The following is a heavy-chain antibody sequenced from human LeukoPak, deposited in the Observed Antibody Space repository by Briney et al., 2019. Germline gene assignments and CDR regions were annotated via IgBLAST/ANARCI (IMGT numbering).Heavy chain of an antibody. Sequence: SETLSLTCTVSGGSISSYYWSWIRQPPGKGLEWIGYIYYSGSTNYNPSLKSRVTISVDTSKNQFSLKLSSVTAADTAVYYCARVDRVDTAMVEGYYFDYWGQGTLVTVSS. CDR1: GGSISSYY. V-gene: IGHV4-59*01. CDR2: IYYSGST. CDR3: ARVDRVDTAMVEGYYFDY. J-gene: IGHJ4*02. D-gene: IGHD5-18*01.